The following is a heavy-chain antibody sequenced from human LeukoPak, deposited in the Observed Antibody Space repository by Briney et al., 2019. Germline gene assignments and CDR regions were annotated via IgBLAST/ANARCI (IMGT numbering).Heavy chain of an antibody. Sequence: HRASVKVSCKASGYTFTGYYMHWVRQAPGQGLEWMGWINPNSGGTNYAQKFQGGVTMTRDTSISTAYMELSRLRSDDTAVYYCARDTDRSNSDRELDYWGQGTLVTVSS. CDR3: ARDTDRSNSDRELDY. CDR2: INPNSGGT. CDR1: GYTFTGYY. D-gene: IGHD1-14*01. V-gene: IGHV1-2*02. J-gene: IGHJ4*02.